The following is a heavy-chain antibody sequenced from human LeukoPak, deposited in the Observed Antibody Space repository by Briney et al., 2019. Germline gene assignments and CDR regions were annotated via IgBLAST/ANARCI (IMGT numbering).Heavy chain of an antibody. CDR2: IKQDGSEK. D-gene: IGHD1-26*01. J-gene: IGHJ3*02. V-gene: IGHV3-7*01. CDR1: GFTFSSYW. Sequence: GGSLRLSCAASGFTFSSYWMSWVRQAPGKGLEWVANIKQDGSEKYYVDSVKGRFTISRDNAKNSLYLQMNSLRAEDTAVYYCARDPRARGSYLYAFDIRGQGTMVTVSS. CDR3: ARDPRARGSYLYAFDI.